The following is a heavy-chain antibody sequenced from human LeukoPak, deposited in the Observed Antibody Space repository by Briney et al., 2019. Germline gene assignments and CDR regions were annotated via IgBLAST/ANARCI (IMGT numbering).Heavy chain of an antibody. V-gene: IGHV4-31*03. CDR1: GGSISSGGYY. CDR3: ASSPDAYFDY. CDR2: IYYSGST. Sequence: SETLSLTCTVSGGSISSGGYYWSWIRQHPGKGLEWIGYIYYSGSTYYNPSLKSRVTISVDTSKNQFSLKLSSVTAADTAVYYCASSPDAYFDYWGQGTLVTVTS. J-gene: IGHJ4*02.